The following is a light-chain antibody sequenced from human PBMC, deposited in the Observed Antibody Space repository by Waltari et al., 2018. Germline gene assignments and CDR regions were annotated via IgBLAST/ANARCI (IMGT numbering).Light chain of an antibody. CDR3: QVWDSSSDHPYVV. J-gene: IGLJ2*01. V-gene: IGLV3-21*03. CDR2: DDS. CDR1: NIGSKS. Sequence: SYVLTQPPSVSVAPGKTARIACGGNNIGSKSVHWYQQKPGQAPVLVVYDDSDRPSGIPELFSGSNSGNTATLTISRVEAGDEADYYCQVWDSSSDHPYVVFGGGTKLTVL.